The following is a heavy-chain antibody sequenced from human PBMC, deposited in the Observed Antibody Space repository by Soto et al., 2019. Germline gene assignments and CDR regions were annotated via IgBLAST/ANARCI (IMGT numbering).Heavy chain of an antibody. D-gene: IGHD6-19*01. CDR2: ISAYNGNT. Sequence: ASVKVSCKASGYTFTSYGISWVRQAPGQGLEWMGWISAYNGNTNYAQKLQGRVTMTTDTSTSTAYMELRSLRSDDTAVYYCARGAAVAGTSAPADYWGQGTLDTVSS. V-gene: IGHV1-18*01. J-gene: IGHJ4*02. CDR3: ARGAAVAGTSAPADY. CDR1: GYTFTSYG.